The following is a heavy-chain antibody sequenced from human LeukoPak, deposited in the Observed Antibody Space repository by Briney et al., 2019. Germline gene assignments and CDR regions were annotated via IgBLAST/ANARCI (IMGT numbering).Heavy chain of an antibody. J-gene: IGHJ4*02. Sequence: PSETLSLTCTVSGDSISSYYWSWIRQPPGKGLEWVGYVHYSGDTKNGPSLKSRVTMSVDTSKNQFSLRLNSVTAADTAAYYCAREQNNYNILTGYYTPPYFDFWGQGTPVTVAS. CDR1: GDSISSYY. D-gene: IGHD3-9*01. CDR3: AREQNNYNILTGYYTPPYFDF. V-gene: IGHV4-59*01. CDR2: VHYSGDT.